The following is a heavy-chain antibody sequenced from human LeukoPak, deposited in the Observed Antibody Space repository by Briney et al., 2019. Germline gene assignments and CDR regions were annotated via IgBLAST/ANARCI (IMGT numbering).Heavy chain of an antibody. J-gene: IGHJ4*02. CDR3: ARGWGYYDSSGYHFDY. D-gene: IGHD3-22*01. CDR2: INHSGST. CDR1: GGSFSGYY. Sequence: PSETLSLTCAVYGGSFSGYYWSWIRQPPGKGLEWIGEINHSGSTNYNPSLKSRVTISVDTSKNQSSLKLSSVTAADTAVYYCARGWGYYDSSGYHFDYWGQGTLVTVSS. V-gene: IGHV4-34*01.